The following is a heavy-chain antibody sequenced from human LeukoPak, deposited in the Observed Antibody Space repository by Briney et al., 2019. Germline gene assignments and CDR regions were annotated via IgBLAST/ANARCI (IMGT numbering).Heavy chain of an antibody. J-gene: IGHJ4*02. CDR3: VKAKSSSWYADKNFDY. CDR2: ISSNGGST. Sequence: PGGSLRLSCSASGFTFSRYAMHWVRQAPGKGLEYVSAISSNGGSTYYADSVKGRFTISRDNYKNTMYLQMSSLRAEDAAVYYCVKAKSSSWYADKNFDYWGQGTLVTVSS. D-gene: IGHD6-13*01. V-gene: IGHV3-64D*09. CDR1: GFTFSRYA.